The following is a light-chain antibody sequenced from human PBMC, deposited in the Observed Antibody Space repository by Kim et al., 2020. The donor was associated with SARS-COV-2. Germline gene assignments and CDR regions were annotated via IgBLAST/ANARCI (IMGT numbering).Light chain of an antibody. CDR3: QSYNRDNVL. CDR2: EDD. J-gene: IGLJ2*01. CDR1: SGSIDANY. Sequence: GKTVTSSCTRSSGSIDANYVQWYQQRPGGVPTTLIYEDDQRPSGVSDRFSGSIDNSSNSASLTISGLRTEDEADYYCQSYNRDNVLFGGGTQLTVL. V-gene: IGLV6-57*03.